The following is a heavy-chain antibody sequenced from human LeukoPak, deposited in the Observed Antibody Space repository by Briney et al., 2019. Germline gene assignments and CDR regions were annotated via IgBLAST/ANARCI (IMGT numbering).Heavy chain of an antibody. V-gene: IGHV1-2*02. CDR2: INPNSGGT. Sequence: ASVKVSCKASGYTFNSYVISWVRQAPGQGLEWMGWINPNSGGTNYAQKFQGRVTMTRDTSISTAYMELSRLRSDDTAVYYCARPYYYGSGSYFSYMDVWGKGTTVTVSS. CDR1: GYTFNSYV. CDR3: ARPYYYGSGSYFSYMDV. J-gene: IGHJ6*03. D-gene: IGHD3-10*01.